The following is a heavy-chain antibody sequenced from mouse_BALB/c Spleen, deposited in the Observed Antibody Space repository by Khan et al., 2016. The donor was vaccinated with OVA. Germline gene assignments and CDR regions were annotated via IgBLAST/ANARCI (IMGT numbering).Heavy chain of an antibody. CDR2: IYPGTDNT. J-gene: IGHJ2*01. Sequence: QVQLKQSGAELVRPGASVKLSCKTSGYIFTSYWIHWVKQRPGQGLEWIARIYPGTDNTYYNENLKDKATLTADKSYSTAYMQLNSLQSEDSAVYFCAREEAVYYFDYWGQGTTLTVSS. CDR3: AREEAVYYFDY. V-gene: IGHV1-76*01. D-gene: IGHD3-3*01. CDR1: GYIFTSYW.